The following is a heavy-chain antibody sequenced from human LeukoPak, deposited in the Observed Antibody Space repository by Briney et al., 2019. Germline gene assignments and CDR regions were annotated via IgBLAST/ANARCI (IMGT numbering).Heavy chain of an antibody. Sequence: PSQTLSLTCSVSGGSMSSGDYYWSWIRQPPGKGLEWIGYIDYSGNTYYNPSLKSRVTISLDTSKNQFSLKLSSVTAADTAVYSCARELGDYGFDYWDQGTLVTVSS. CDR2: IDYSGNT. CDR1: GGSMSSGDYY. CDR3: ARELGDYGFDY. D-gene: IGHD4-17*01. V-gene: IGHV4-30-4*01. J-gene: IGHJ4*02.